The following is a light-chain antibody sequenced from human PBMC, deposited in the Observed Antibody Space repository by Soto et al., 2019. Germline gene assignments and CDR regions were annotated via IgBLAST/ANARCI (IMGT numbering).Light chain of an antibody. J-gene: IGKJ1*01. Sequence: DIQMTQSPSTLSASVGDRVTITCRASQSISSWLAWYQQKPGQAPKLLIYKASSLESGVPSRFSGSGSGTEFTLTISSLQPDDFATYYCQQYKSYPWTFGQGTKVEIK. CDR3: QQYKSYPWT. CDR2: KAS. CDR1: QSISSW. V-gene: IGKV1-5*03.